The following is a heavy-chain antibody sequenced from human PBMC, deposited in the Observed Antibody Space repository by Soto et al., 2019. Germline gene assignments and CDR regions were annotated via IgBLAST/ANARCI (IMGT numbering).Heavy chain of an antibody. D-gene: IGHD2-2*01. CDR3: GRGPSPRAPAGGTPYYYAMDV. V-gene: IGHV1-8*02. CDR1: GYDFTAYD. J-gene: IGHJ6*02. CDR2: MNPINGAT. Sequence: ASVKVSSKASGYDFTAYDINWVRKASGQGLEWMGWMNPINGATGSARRFQGRVSMARNTATATAYLELTSLRSDDSAVYFCGRGPSPRAPAGGTPYYYAMDVWGQGTTVTVSS.